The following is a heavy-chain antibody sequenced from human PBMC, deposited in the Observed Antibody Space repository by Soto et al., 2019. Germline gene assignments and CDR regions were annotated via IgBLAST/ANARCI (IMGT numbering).Heavy chain of an antibody. CDR2: IYWDDDT. CDR1: GFSFSADGVG. CDR3: AHAYGGTSWPNDAFDV. J-gene: IGHJ3*01. V-gene: IGHV2-5*02. Sequence: QITLKESGPTLVKPTQTLTLTCIFSGFSFSADGVGVGWIRQPPGKALEWLALIYWDDDTRYRPSLKSRLTITKDTSKNQVGLTMTNMDPVDTGTYYCAHAYGGTSWPNDAFDVWGQGTVVTVSS. D-gene: IGHD2-2*01.